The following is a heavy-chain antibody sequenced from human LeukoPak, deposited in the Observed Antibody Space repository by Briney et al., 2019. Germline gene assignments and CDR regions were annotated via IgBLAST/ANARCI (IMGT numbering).Heavy chain of an antibody. V-gene: IGHV3-48*04. CDR2: ISSSSSVI. D-gene: IGHD5-24*01. CDR3: ARDRRDGYNYPDY. Sequence: GGSLRLSCAASGFTFSSYSMNWVRQTPGKGLEWVSYISSSSSVIYYADSVKGRFTISRDNAKNSLYLQMNSLRAEDTAVYYCARDRRDGYNYPDYWGQGTLVTVSS. J-gene: IGHJ4*02. CDR1: GFTFSSYS.